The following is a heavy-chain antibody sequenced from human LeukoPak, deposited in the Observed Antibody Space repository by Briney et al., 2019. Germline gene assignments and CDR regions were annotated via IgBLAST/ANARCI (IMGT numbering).Heavy chain of an antibody. V-gene: IGHV3-64*01. CDR1: GFTFYTYG. CDR3: ARGAQLTDY. D-gene: IGHD6-13*01. Sequence: GGSPRLSCAASGFTFYTYGMHWVRQAPGKGLEYVSGIGPDGGTTYYTNSVKGRFTISRDNSKYMLYLQMGSLTADDMAVYYCARGAQLTDYWGQGTLVTVSS. CDR2: IGPDGGTT. J-gene: IGHJ4*02.